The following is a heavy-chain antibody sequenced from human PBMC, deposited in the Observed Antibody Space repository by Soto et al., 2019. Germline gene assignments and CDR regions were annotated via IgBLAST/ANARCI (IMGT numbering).Heavy chain of an antibody. CDR1: GGSISGHH. Sequence: SETLSLPCSDFGGSISGHHWTWIRQSPGKGLGWSGYIFYSGGTINNPSLKSSVTISVDTCKIQASLTVRSVTAADTSVYCCARVGSSGWSPDFWGRGTLVTVSS. CDR2: IFYSGGT. V-gene: IGHV4-59*11. J-gene: IGHJ4*01. D-gene: IGHD6-19*01. CDR3: ARVGSSGWSPDF.